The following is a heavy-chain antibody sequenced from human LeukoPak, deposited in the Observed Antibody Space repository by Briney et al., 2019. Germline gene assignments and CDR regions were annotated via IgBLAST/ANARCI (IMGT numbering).Heavy chain of an antibody. D-gene: IGHD2-2*01. J-gene: IGHJ6*02. Sequence: EASVKVSCKASGYTFTSYGISWVRQAPGQGLEWMGWISAYNGNTNYAQKLQGRVTMTTDTSTSTAYMELRSLRSDDTAVYYCARDFSPAGIVVVPAATDYYYYGMDVWGQGTTVTVSS. CDR3: ARDFSPAGIVVVPAATDYYYYGMDV. CDR2: ISAYNGNT. V-gene: IGHV1-18*01. CDR1: GYTFTSYG.